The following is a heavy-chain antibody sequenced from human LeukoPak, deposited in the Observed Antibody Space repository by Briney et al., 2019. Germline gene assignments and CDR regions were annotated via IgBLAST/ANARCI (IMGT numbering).Heavy chain of an antibody. CDR2: INAYNGNT. Sequence: ASVKVSCKASGYTFTSYGISWVRQAPGQGLEWMGWINAYNGNTNYAQKLQGRVTMTTDTSTSTAYMELSRLRSDDTAVYYCARDGHSVRYCSSTSCYGGFVDWGQGTLVTVSS. J-gene: IGHJ4*02. CDR1: GYTFTSYG. V-gene: IGHV1-18*01. CDR3: ARDGHSVRYCSSTSCYGGFVD. D-gene: IGHD2-2*01.